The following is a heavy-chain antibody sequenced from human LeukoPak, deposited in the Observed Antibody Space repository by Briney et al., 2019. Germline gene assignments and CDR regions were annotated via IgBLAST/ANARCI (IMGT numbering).Heavy chain of an antibody. D-gene: IGHD2-15*01. CDR3: ARDSLALYCSGGSCYSNYNYGMDV. V-gene: IGHV1-8*01. Sequence: ASVKVSCKASGYTFTSYDINWVRQATGQGLEWMRWMNPNSGNTGYAQKFQGRVTMTRNTSISTAYMELSSLRSEDTAVYYCARDSLALYCSGGSCYSNYNYGMDVWGQGTTVTVSS. CDR1: GYTFTSYD. J-gene: IGHJ6*02. CDR2: MNPNSGNT.